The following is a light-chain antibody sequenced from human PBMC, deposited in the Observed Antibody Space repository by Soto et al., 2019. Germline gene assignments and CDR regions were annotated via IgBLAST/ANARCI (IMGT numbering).Light chain of an antibody. Sequence: QSALTQPASVSGSPGQSITISCTGTNSDVGAYNYVSWFQEHPGKVPKLIIYEVNDRPSGVSTRFSASKSGNTASLTISGLQPDDEADYYCCSYTRNNTWVLGGGTKVTVL. CDR3: CSYTRNNTWV. J-gene: IGLJ3*02. CDR2: EVN. V-gene: IGLV2-14*03. CDR1: NSDVGAYNY.